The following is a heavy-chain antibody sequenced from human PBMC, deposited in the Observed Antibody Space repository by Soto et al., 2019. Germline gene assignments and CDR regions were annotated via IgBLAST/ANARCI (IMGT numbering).Heavy chain of an antibody. CDR1: GFTFSSYV. Sequence: GGSLRLSCAASGFTFSSYVMSWVRQAPGKGLEWVSAISGSGGSTYYADSVKGRFTISRDNSKNTLYLQMNSLRAEDTAVYYCAKDLADYYGSGRYYGMDVWGQGTTVTVSS. V-gene: IGHV3-23*01. D-gene: IGHD3-10*01. CDR3: AKDLADYYGSGRYYGMDV. CDR2: ISGSGGST. J-gene: IGHJ6*02.